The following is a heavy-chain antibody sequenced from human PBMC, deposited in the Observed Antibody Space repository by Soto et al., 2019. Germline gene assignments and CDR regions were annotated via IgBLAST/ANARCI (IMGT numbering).Heavy chain of an antibody. CDR1: GGSISSSSYY. D-gene: IGHD6-13*01. Sequence: PSETLSLTCTVSGGSISSSSYYWGWIRQPPGKGLEWIGSIYYSGSTYYNPSLKSRVTISVDTSKNQFSLKLSSVTAADTAVYYCARCDSCSWYGEVYYCMDVWGKGTTVTVSS. CDR2: IYYSGST. CDR3: ARCDSCSWYGEVYYCMDV. J-gene: IGHJ6*03. V-gene: IGHV4-39*01.